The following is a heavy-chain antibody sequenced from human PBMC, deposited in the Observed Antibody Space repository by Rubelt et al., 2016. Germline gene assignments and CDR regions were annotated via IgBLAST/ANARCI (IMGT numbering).Heavy chain of an antibody. CDR2: IHDGNGDT. J-gene: IGHJ4*02. Sequence: QVQLVQSGAEVKKPGASVTVSCKASGYTFTSYAMHWVRQAPGQRLEWMGWIHDGNGDTKYSQKFQGRVTITRDTSASTAYMELSSLRSEDTAVYYCASLQYSSGWYSDYWGQGTLVTVSS. D-gene: IGHD6-19*01. CDR1: GYTFTSYA. V-gene: IGHV1-3*01. CDR3: ASLQYSSGWYSDY.